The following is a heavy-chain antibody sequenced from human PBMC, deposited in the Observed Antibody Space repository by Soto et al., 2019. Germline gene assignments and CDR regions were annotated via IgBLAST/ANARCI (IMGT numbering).Heavy chain of an antibody. CDR1: RASIASGGYY. D-gene: IGHD1-26*01. J-gene: IGHJ4*02. Sequence: SETLSLTCAASRASIASGGYYWSWLRQPPGKGLEWLGYVYNSGTSYYNPSLKRRVSISPDTSKNHFSLRLSCVTADDSAVPFCGRGVHYQEDDWDQGTQGTVSS. V-gene: IGHV4-30-4*02. CDR3: GRGVHYQEDD. CDR2: VYNSGTS.